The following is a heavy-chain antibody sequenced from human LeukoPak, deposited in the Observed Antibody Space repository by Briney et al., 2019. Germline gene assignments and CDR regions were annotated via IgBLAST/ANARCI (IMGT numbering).Heavy chain of an antibody. V-gene: IGHV1-2*06. J-gene: IGHJ6*02. CDR2: VNPNSGGT. CDR3: ARVGYSGYGYFYYYGLDV. CDR1: GYTFTGYY. D-gene: IGHD5-12*01. Sequence: ASVKVSCKASGYTFTGYYMHWVRQAPGQGLEWMGRVNPNSGGTNYAQKSQGRVTMTRDTSISTAYMELSRLRSDDTAVYYCARVGYSGYGYFYYYGLDVWGQGTTVTASS.